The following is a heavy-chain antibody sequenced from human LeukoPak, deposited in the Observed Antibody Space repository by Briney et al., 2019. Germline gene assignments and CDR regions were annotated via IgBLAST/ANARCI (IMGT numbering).Heavy chain of an antibody. CDR1: GYTFTSYD. Sequence: GASVKVSCKASGYTFTSYDINWVRQATGQGLKWMGWMNPNSGNTGYAQKFQGRVTMTRNTSISTAYMELSSLRSEDTAVYYCARNYDILTGYLWYYYYGMDVWGQGTTVTVSS. D-gene: IGHD3-9*01. V-gene: IGHV1-8*01. CDR2: MNPNSGNT. CDR3: ARNYDILTGYLWYYYYGMDV. J-gene: IGHJ6*02.